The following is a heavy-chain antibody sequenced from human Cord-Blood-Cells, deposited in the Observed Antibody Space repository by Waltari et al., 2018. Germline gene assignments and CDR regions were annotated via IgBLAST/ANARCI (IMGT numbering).Heavy chain of an antibody. CDR3: AGYGGRTFDI. CDR2: ISYDGSNK. CDR1: GFPFRSHV. J-gene: IGHJ3*02. D-gene: IGHD4-17*01. V-gene: IGHV3-30-3*01. Sequence: QVQLVESGGGVVQPGRSLRLSCAASGFPFRSHVMHWVRQAPGKGLEWVAVISYDGSNKYYADSVKGRFTISRDNSKNTLYLQMNSLRAEDTAVYYCAGYGGRTFDIWGQGTMVTVSS.